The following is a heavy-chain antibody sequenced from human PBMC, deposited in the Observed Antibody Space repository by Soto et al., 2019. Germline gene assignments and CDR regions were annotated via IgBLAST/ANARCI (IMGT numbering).Heavy chain of an antibody. Sequence: GGSLRLSCAASGFTFSSYAMSWVRQAPGKGLEWVSAISGSGGSTYYADSVKGRFTISRDNSKNTLYLQMNSLRAEDTAVYYCAKGHLAYSSSPPVGYWGQGTLVTVSS. D-gene: IGHD6-6*01. V-gene: IGHV3-23*01. CDR2: ISGSGGST. J-gene: IGHJ4*02. CDR3: AKGHLAYSSSPPVGY. CDR1: GFTFSSYA.